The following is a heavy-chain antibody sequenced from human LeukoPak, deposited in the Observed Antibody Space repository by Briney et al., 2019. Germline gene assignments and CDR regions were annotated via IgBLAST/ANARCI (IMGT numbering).Heavy chain of an antibody. Sequence: ASVKVSCKASGYTFTSYDINWVRQAPGQGLEWMGWINPNSGGTNYAQKFQGRVTMTRDTSISTAYMELSRLRSDDTAVYYCASGSYYIEDWFDPWGQGTLVTVSS. D-gene: IGHD1-26*01. CDR2: INPNSGGT. V-gene: IGHV1-2*02. CDR1: GYTFTSYD. CDR3: ASGSYYIEDWFDP. J-gene: IGHJ5*02.